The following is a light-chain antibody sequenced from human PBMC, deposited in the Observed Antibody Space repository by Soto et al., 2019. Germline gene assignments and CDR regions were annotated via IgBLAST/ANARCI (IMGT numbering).Light chain of an antibody. Sequence: EIVLTQSPATLSLSPGERATLSCRASQSVRSYLAWYQQKPGQAPGLLIYDASNRATGIPPRFSGSGSGTDFTLTISSLEPEDFAVYYCQQRSHWPRTFGQGTKVEI. CDR2: DAS. CDR1: QSVRSY. J-gene: IGKJ1*01. CDR3: QQRSHWPRT. V-gene: IGKV3-11*01.